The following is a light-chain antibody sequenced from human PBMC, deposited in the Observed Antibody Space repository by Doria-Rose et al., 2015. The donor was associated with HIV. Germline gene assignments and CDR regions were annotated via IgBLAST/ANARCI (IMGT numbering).Light chain of an antibody. V-gene: IGKV1-12*01. Sequence: DIRVTQSPSSVSASVGDRVTITCRASQDISSWLAWHQQKPGKAPNLLIYDASSLQSGVPSRFSGSGSGTEFTLTINSLQPEDFATYHCQQAKSFPLTFGGGTKLEIK. CDR3: QQAKSFPLT. CDR2: DAS. CDR1: QDISSW. J-gene: IGKJ4*01.